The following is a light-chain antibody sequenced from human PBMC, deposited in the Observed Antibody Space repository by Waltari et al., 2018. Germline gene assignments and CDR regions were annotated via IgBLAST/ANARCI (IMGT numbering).Light chain of an antibody. CDR1: QSVSSSY. Sequence: EIVLTQSPGTLSLSPGERATPPCRASQSVSSSYLAWYQQKPGQAPRVLIHGASNRATGIPDRFSGSGSGTDFTLTISRLEPEDFAVYYCQQYGSSPWTFGQGTKVEIK. CDR2: GAS. J-gene: IGKJ1*01. CDR3: QQYGSSPWT. V-gene: IGKV3-20*01.